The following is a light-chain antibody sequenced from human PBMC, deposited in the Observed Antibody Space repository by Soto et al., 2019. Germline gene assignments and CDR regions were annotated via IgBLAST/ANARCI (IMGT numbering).Light chain of an antibody. J-gene: IGLJ2*01. Sequence: QSALTQPASVSGSPGQSITISCTGTSSDVGGYNYVSWYQQHPGKAPKLMIYYVSNRPSGVSNRFSGSKSGNTASLTISGLQAEDEADYYCSSYTSSAYVVFGGGTKVTVL. CDR2: YVS. CDR1: SSDVGGYNY. V-gene: IGLV2-14*01. CDR3: SSYTSSAYVV.